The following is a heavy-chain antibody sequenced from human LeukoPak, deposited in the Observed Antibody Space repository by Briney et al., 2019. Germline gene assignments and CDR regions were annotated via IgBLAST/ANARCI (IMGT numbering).Heavy chain of an antibody. V-gene: IGHV4-39*07. CDR2: IFFSGST. CDR1: GYSVSSSSYY. D-gene: IGHD5-12*01. Sequence: SETLSLTCTVSGYSVSSSSYYWGWIRQSPEKGLEWFGTIFFSGSTYCNPSLKSRVSISIDTSKNQFSLRLNSVTAADTAVYYCARGSWGGYDYFDYWGQGILVTVSS. CDR3: ARGSWGGYDYFDY. J-gene: IGHJ4*02.